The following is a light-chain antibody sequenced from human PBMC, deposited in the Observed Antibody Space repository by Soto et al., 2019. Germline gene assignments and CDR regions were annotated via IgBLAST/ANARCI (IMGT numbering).Light chain of an antibody. J-gene: IGKJ4*01. V-gene: IGKV1-9*01. CDR2: AAS. Sequence: IQLTQSPSSLSASVGDRVTITCRASQGLSSYLAWYQQKPGKAPKLLIYAASTLQSGVPSRFSGSESGTDFTLTISSLQPEDFGTYYCQQVNNYPLTCGGGTKVEIK. CDR1: QGLSSY. CDR3: QQVNNYPLT.